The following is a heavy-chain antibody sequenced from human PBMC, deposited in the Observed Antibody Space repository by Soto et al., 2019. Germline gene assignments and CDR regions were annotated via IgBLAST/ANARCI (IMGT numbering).Heavy chain of an antibody. J-gene: IGHJ3*01. Sequence: EVQLVESGGGLVQPGASLRLSCAASGFTFSYYWMHWVRQAPGKGLVWVSRIHSDGSSTTYADSVKGRFTISRDNARNTVYLQMNSLRVEDTAVYYCARGGRGAFDLWGQGTVVTVSS. CDR1: GFTFSYYW. CDR3: ARGGRGAFDL. V-gene: IGHV3-74*01. D-gene: IGHD1-26*01. CDR2: IHSDGSST.